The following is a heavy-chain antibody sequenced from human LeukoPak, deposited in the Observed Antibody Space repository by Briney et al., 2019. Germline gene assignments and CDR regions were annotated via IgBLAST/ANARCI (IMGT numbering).Heavy chain of an antibody. D-gene: IGHD4-17*01. CDR2: TYYSGST. CDR3: ARGVTTSGFGY. Sequence: SETLSLTCTVSGVSISSYYWSWLRQPPGKGLEWIGYTYYSGSTNYNPSLKSRVTISVDTSKNQFSLKLSSVTAADTAVYYCARGVTTSGFGYWGQGTLVTVSS. J-gene: IGHJ4*02. V-gene: IGHV4-59*01. CDR1: GVSISSYY.